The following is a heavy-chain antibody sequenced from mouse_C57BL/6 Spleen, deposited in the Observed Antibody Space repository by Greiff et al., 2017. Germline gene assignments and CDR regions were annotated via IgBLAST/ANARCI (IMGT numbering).Heavy chain of an antibody. CDR1: GFSFNTYA. V-gene: IGHV10-1*01. CDR2: IRSKSNNYAT. CDR3: VKGAFAY. Sequence: DVMLVESGGGLVQPKGSLKLSCAASGFSFNTYAMNWVRQAPGQGLEWVACIRSKSNNYATYYADSVKDRFTVSRNDSESMLYLQMNNLKTEDTAMYDCVKGAFAYWGQGTLVTVSA. J-gene: IGHJ3*01.